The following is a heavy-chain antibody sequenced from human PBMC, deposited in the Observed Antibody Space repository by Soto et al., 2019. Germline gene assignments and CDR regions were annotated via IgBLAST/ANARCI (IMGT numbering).Heavy chain of an antibody. J-gene: IGHJ5*02. D-gene: IGHD6-6*01. CDR3: ARDRKQLYSSSSWFDP. V-gene: IGHV1-69*13. Sequence: GASVKVSCKASGGTFSSYAISWVRQAPGQGLEWMGGIIPIFGTANYAQKFQGRVTITADESTSTAYMELSSLRSEDTAVYYCARDRKQLYSSSSWFDPWGQGTLVTVSS. CDR1: GGTFSSYA. CDR2: IIPIFGTA.